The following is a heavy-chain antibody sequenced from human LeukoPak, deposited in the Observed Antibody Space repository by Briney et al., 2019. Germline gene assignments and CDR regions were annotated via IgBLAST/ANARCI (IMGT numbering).Heavy chain of an antibody. J-gene: IGHJ4*02. CDR1: GFTFGDYA. CDR2: IRSKAYGGTT. Sequence: GGSLRLSCTASGFTFGDYAMSWFRQAPGKGLEWVGFIRSKAYGGTTEYAASVKGRFTISRDDSKSIAYLQMNSLKTEDTAVYYCTRVFGSSSWYSETDYWGQGTLVTVSS. V-gene: IGHV3-49*03. D-gene: IGHD6-13*01. CDR3: TRVFGSSSWYSETDY.